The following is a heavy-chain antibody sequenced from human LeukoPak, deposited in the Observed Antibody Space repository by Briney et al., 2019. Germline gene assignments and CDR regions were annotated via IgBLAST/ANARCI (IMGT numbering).Heavy chain of an antibody. Sequence: SETLSLTCTVSGGSINSYYGSWIRLPPGKGLEWIGYIHYSGNTNYNPSLRSRVTISVDTSRDQFSLKLSSVTAADTAVYYCARLLGNDYFYYYMDVWGKGTTVTVSS. CDR1: GGSINSYY. V-gene: IGHV4-59*01. CDR2: IHYSGNT. CDR3: ARLLGNDYFYYYMDV. J-gene: IGHJ6*03. D-gene: IGHD1-26*01.